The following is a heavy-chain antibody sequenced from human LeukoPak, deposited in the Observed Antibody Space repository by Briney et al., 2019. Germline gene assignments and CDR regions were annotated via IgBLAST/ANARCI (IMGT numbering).Heavy chain of an antibody. CDR1: GGSFSGYY. CDR2: INHSGST. D-gene: IGHD6-19*01. Sequence: ETLSLTCAVYGGSFSGYYWSWIRQPPGKGLEWIGEINHSGSTNYNPSLKSRVTISVDTSKNQFSLKLSSVTAADTAVYYCARVYSSGRNFDYWGQGTLVTVSS. V-gene: IGHV4-34*01. CDR3: ARVYSSGRNFDY. J-gene: IGHJ4*02.